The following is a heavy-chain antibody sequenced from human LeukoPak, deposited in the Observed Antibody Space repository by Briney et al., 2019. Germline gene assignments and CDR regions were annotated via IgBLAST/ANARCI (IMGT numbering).Heavy chain of an antibody. Sequence: GGSLRLSCAASGFTFSSYAMSWVRQAPGKGLEWVSAISGSGGSTYYADSVKGRFTISRDNSKNTLYLQMNSLRAEDTAVYYCAKDSRTYYDFWSGYSHDAFDIWGQGTMVTVSS. J-gene: IGHJ3*02. D-gene: IGHD3-3*01. CDR1: GFTFSSYA. CDR2: ISGSGGST. CDR3: AKDSRTYYDFWSGYSHDAFDI. V-gene: IGHV3-23*01.